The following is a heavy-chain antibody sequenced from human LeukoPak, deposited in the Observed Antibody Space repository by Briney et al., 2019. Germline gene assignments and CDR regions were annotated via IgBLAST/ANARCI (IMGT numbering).Heavy chain of an antibody. CDR3: ARVSRDGYNFDY. J-gene: IGHJ4*02. V-gene: IGHV3-15*01. CDR1: GFTFAVAW. CDR2: IKSNSDGGTT. Sequence: GGSLRLSCAASGFTFAVAWMSWVRQTPRKGLEWVGRIKSNSDGGTTDFAAPVKGRFAISRDYSKNTLYLQMNSLRAEDTAVYYCARVSRDGYNFDYWGQGTLVTVSS. D-gene: IGHD5-24*01.